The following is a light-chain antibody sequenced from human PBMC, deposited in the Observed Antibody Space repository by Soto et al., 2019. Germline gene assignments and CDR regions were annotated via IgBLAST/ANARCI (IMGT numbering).Light chain of an antibody. CDR3: QQRNVWPPIT. V-gene: IGKV3-11*01. CDR1: QSIHTS. CDR2: DST. Sequence: VLTQSPATLSLSPVEIATLSFMASQSIHTSLAWYQQKSGKPPRLVIYDSTLRANGVPDRFGGSRSGTEFTLTINSLEPEDFAVYYCQQRNVWPPITFGQGHDWRL. J-gene: IGKJ5*01.